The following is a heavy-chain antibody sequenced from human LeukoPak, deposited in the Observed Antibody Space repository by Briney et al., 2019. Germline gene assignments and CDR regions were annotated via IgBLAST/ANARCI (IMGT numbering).Heavy chain of an antibody. Sequence: PSETLSLTCTVSGYSIRSGYHWGWIRQPPGEGLEYIGCIYRSGSTYYNPSLKSRVTISVDTSKNQFSLKLGSVTAADTAVYYCARVNWVIDYWGQGTLVTVSS. J-gene: IGHJ4*02. V-gene: IGHV4-38-2*02. CDR3: ARVNWVIDY. D-gene: IGHD7-27*01. CDR1: GYSIRSGYH. CDR2: IYRSGST.